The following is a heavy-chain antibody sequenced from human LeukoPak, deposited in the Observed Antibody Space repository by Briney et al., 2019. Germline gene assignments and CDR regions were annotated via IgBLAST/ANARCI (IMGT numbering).Heavy chain of an antibody. D-gene: IGHD2-15*01. V-gene: IGHV3-21*04. J-gene: IGHJ6*03. Sequence: PGGSLRLSCTTSGFTFADSMSWFRQAPGKGLEWVSSISSSSSYIYYADSVKGRFTISRDNAKNSLFLQMNSLRAEDTAVYYCARVLRYCSGGNRYSGGLGYMDVWGKGTTVTISS. CDR3: ARVLRYCSGGNRYSGGLGYMDV. CDR2: ISSSSSYI. CDR1: GFTFADS.